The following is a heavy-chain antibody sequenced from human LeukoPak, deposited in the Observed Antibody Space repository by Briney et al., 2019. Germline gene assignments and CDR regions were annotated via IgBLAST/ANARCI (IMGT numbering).Heavy chain of an antibody. D-gene: IGHD5-18*01. V-gene: IGHV3-30-3*01. CDR3: AREEGYSYGYFDY. Sequence: GGSLRLSCAAFGFTFRTYAMNWVRQAPGKGLEWVAVISYDGSNKYYADSVKGRFTISRDNSKNTLYLQMNSLRAEDTAVYYCAREEGYSYGYFDYWGQGTLVTVSS. CDR2: ISYDGSNK. CDR1: GFTFRTYA. J-gene: IGHJ4*02.